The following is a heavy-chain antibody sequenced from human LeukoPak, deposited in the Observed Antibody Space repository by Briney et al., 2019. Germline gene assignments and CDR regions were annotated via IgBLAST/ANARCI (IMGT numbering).Heavy chain of an antibody. CDR3: AKPPLYCSGTSCHIDY. CDR1: GFTFSNYA. CDR2: ISGNGDST. J-gene: IGHJ4*02. D-gene: IGHD2-2*02. Sequence: PGGSLRLSCAASGFTFSNYAMSWVRQAPGKGLEWVSAISGNGDSTNYADSVKGRFTISRDNSKNTLYLEMNSLRAEDTAIYYCAKPPLYCSGTSCHIDYWGQGTLVTVSS. V-gene: IGHV3-23*01.